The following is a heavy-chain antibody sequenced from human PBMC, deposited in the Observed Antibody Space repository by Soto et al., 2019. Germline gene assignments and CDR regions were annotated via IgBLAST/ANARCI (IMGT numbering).Heavy chain of an antibody. J-gene: IGHJ4*02. V-gene: IGHV3-43*01. Sequence: GRSLRLPCAASGFTFGDYTMHWVRQPPEKDLEWVSLINWDGGSTYYGDSVKGRFTISRDNSKKTLYLQMNSLRLEDTALYYCAKDEYFYSRSGYYIFDSWGQGTLVTVSS. CDR2: INWDGGST. D-gene: IGHD3-22*01. CDR1: GFTFGDYT. CDR3: AKDEYFYSRSGYYIFDS.